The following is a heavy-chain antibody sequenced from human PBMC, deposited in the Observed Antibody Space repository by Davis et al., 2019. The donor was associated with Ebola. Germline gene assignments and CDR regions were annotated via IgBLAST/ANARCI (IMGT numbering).Heavy chain of an antibody. CDR3: ARGTHDSSGYYYLGLDY. Sequence: MPSETLSLTCAVYGGSFSGYYWSWIRQPPGKGLEWIGEINHSGSTNYNPSLKSRATISVDTSKNQFSLKLSSVTAADTAVYYCARGTHDSSGYYYLGLDYWGQGTLVTVSS. CDR2: INHSGST. J-gene: IGHJ4*02. D-gene: IGHD3-22*01. CDR1: GGSFSGYY. V-gene: IGHV4-34*01.